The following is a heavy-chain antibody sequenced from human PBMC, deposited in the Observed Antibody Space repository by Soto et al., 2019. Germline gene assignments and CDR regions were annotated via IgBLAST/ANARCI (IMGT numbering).Heavy chain of an antibody. V-gene: IGHV1-69*13. CDR2: IIPIFGTA. D-gene: IGHD3-22*01. CDR1: GGTFSSYA. J-gene: IGHJ6*02. Sequence: SVKVSCKASGGTFSSYAISWVRQAPGQGLEWMGGIIPIFGTANYAQKFQGRVTITADESTSTAYMELSSLRSEDTAVYYCARERKDSSGYSSYYYYYGMDVWGQGTTVTVSS. CDR3: ARERKDSSGYSSYYYYYGMDV.